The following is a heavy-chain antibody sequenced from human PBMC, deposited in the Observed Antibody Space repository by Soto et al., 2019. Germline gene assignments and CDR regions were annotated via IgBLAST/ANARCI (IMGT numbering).Heavy chain of an antibody. Sequence: SETLSLTCSVSGGTINSGDYFWSWIRQPPGKGLEWIGSIFYTGSTYYSPSLKSRASMSMDTSKNLFSLRLRSLTAADTAVYYCARPRAGSRDYYYYGMDVWGQGTTVTVS. CDR1: GGTINSGDYF. J-gene: IGHJ6*02. CDR3: ARPRAGSRDYYYYGMDV. V-gene: IGHV4-30-4*01. CDR2: IFYTGST. D-gene: IGHD6-19*01.